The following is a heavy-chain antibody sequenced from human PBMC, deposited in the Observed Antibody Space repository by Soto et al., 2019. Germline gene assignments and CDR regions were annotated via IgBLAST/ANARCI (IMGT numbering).Heavy chain of an antibody. CDR2: IAYDGSHT. CDR1: GFNFDNFV. CDR3: ARDLRNPSAGWLDP. D-gene: IGHD1-1*01. Sequence: QVQLVESGGGVVQPGRSLRLSCVASGFNFDNFVMHWVRQAPGKGLEWVAVIAYDGSHTYYADSVKGRFSISRDSFKKTLFLEMNSLRPDDTAVYYCARDLRNPSAGWLDPWGQGTLVSVS. J-gene: IGHJ5*02. V-gene: IGHV3-30-3*01.